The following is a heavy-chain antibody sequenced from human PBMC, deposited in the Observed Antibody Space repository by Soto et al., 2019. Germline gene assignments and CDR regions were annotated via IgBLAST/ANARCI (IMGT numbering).Heavy chain of an antibody. CDR1: GFTFSSYS. J-gene: IGHJ5*02. Sequence: GGSLRLSCAASGFTFSSYSMNWVRQAPGKGLEWVSYISSSSSTIYYADSVKGRFTITRDNAKNSLYLQMNSLRAEDTAVYYCARDSGWYSVPWFDPWGQGTLVTVSS. CDR2: ISSSSSTI. D-gene: IGHD6-19*01. V-gene: IGHV3-48*01. CDR3: ARDSGWYSVPWFDP.